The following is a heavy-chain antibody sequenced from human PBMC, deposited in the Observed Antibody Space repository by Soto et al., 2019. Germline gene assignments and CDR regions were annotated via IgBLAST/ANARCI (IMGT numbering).Heavy chain of an antibody. J-gene: IGHJ4*02. V-gene: IGHV1-3*01. CDR1: GYTFTSHA. D-gene: IGHD1-26*01. CDR2: INAANGNT. Sequence: QVQLVQSGAEAKRPGASVKVSCKASGYTFTSHAIHWVRQAPGQRPEWMGWINAANGNTKYSQKFQGRVTITMDTSANTAYMELNSLRSEDRAVYYCARGSGSYFPYFDYWGQGTLVTVSS. CDR3: ARGSGSYFPYFDY.